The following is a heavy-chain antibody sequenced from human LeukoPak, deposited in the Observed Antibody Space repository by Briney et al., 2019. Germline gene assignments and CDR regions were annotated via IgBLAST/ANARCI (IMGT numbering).Heavy chain of an antibody. CDR2: IYYSGST. V-gene: IGHV4-39*02. CDR1: GGSISSSSYY. CDR3: ARDYGGNFGGDAFDI. D-gene: IGHD4-23*01. Sequence: KPSETLSLTCTVSGGSISSSSYYWGWIRQPPGKGLECIGSIYYSGSTYYNPSLKSRVTISVDTSKNQFSLKLSSVTAADTAVYYCARDYGGNFGGDAFDIWGQGTMVTVSS. J-gene: IGHJ3*02.